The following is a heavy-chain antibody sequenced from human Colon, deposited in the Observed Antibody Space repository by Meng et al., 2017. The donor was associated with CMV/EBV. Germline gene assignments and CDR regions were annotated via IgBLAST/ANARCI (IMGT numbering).Heavy chain of an antibody. V-gene: IGHV1-2*02. CDR2: INPNSGGT. Sequence: QVQLVQSGAEVKKPGASVKVSCKASGYTFTGYYMHWVRQAPGQGLEWMGWINPNSGGTNYAQKFQGRVTMTRDTSISTAYMELSRLRSDDTAVYYCARAPYNWNDEGWFDPWGQGTLVTVPS. D-gene: IGHD1-20*01. CDR1: GYTFTGYY. J-gene: IGHJ5*02. CDR3: ARAPYNWNDEGWFDP.